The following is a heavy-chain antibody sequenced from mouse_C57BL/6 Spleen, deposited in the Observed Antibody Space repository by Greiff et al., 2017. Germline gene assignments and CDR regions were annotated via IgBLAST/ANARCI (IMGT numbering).Heavy chain of an antibody. J-gene: IGHJ4*01. D-gene: IGHD1-1*01. Sequence: QVQLQQSGPELVKPGASVKISCKASGYAFSSSWMNWVKQRPGKGLEWIGRINPGDGDTNYNGKFKGKATLSADKSSSTAYMQLSSLTSEDSAVYFCSRSLLRRAPFYYAMDYWGQGTSVTVSS. V-gene: IGHV1-82*01. CDR2: INPGDGDT. CDR1: GYAFSSSW. CDR3: SRSLLRRAPFYYAMDY.